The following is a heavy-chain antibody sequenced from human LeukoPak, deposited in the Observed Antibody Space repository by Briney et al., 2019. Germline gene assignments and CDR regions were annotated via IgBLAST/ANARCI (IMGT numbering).Heavy chain of an antibody. CDR3: AIDMITFGGVIYDAFDI. V-gene: IGHV3-23*01. CDR2: ISGSGGST. CDR1: GFTFSSYA. Sequence: PGGSLRLSCAASGFTFSSYAMSWVRQAPGEGLEWVSAISGSGGSTYYADSVKGRFTISRDNSKNTLYLQMNSLRAEDTAVYYCAIDMITFGGVIYDAFDIWGQGTMVTVSS. J-gene: IGHJ3*02. D-gene: IGHD3-16*01.